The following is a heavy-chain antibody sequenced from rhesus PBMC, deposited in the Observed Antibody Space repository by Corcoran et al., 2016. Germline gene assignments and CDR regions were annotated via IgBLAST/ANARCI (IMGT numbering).Heavy chain of an antibody. CDR1: GYSISSNY. CDR3: ARGDSGTWIPFDY. Sequence: QVQLQESGPGLVKPSETLSLTCAVSGYSISSNYWSWIRQPPGKGLEGIGYIYGSSGSPYYNPSPKSRVTISTDTSKNQFSLKLSSVTAADTAVYYCARGDSGTWIPFDYWGQGVLVTVSS. J-gene: IGHJ4*01. V-gene: IGHV4-147*01. D-gene: IGHD6-25*01. CDR2: IYGSSGSP.